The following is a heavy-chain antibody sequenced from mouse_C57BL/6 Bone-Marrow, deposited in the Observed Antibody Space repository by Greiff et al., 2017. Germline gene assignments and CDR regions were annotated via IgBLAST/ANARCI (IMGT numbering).Heavy chain of an antibody. CDR2: INPNNGGT. J-gene: IGHJ4*01. V-gene: IGHV1-18*01. D-gene: IGHD1-1*01. CDR1: GYTFTDYN. CDR3: AREGFITTVVGDYYAMDY. Sequence: EVKLMESGPELVKPGASVKIPCKASGYTFTDYNMDWVKQSHGKSLEWIGDINPNNGGTIYNQKFKGKATLTVDKSSSTAYMELRSLTSEDTAVYYCAREGFITTVVGDYYAMDYWGQGTSVTVSS.